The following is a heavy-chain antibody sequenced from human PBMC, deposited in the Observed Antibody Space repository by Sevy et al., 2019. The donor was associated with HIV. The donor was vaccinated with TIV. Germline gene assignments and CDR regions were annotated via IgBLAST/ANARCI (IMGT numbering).Heavy chain of an antibody. D-gene: IGHD3-16*01. J-gene: IGHJ3*02. CDR1: GYTLTELS. CDR2: FDPEDGET. CDR3: ATRWFGGAGSDAFDI. V-gene: IGHV1-24*01. Sequence: ASGKVSCKVSGYTLTELSMHWVRQAPGKGLEWMGGFDPEDGETIYAQKFQGRVTMTEDTSTDTAYMELSSLRSEDTAVYYCATRWFGGAGSDAFDIWGQGTMVTVSS.